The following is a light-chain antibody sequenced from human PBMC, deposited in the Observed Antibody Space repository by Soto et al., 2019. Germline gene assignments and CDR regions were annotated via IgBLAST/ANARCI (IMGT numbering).Light chain of an antibody. Sequence: ENVLTQSPGTLSLSPGERATLSCRASQSVSSSFLAWHQQKPGQAPRLLIYGASSRAAGIPDRFSGSGSGTDFTLTISRLEPEDFAVYFCQQYDDWLRLTFGGGTKVDIK. CDR2: GAS. CDR1: QSVSSSF. V-gene: IGKV3-20*01. CDR3: QQYDDWLRLT. J-gene: IGKJ4*01.